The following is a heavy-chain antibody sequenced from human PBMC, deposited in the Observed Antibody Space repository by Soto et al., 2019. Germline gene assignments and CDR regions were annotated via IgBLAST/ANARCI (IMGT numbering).Heavy chain of an antibody. CDR2: IYYSGST. Sequence: SETLSLTCTVSGGSLSSYYWSWIRQPPGKGLEWIGYIYYSGSTNYNPSLKSRVTISVDTSKNQFSLKLSSVTAADTAVYYCARALEYSSSWDPSYYYYMDVWGKGTTVTVSS. CDR3: ARALEYSSSWDPSYYYYMDV. CDR1: GGSLSSYY. V-gene: IGHV4-59*01. J-gene: IGHJ6*03. D-gene: IGHD6-13*01.